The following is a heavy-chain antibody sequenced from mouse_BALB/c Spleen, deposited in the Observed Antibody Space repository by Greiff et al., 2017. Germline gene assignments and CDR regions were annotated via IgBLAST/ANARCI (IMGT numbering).Heavy chain of an antibody. V-gene: IGHV2-6-2*01. CDR2: IWSDGST. CDR1: GFSLTSYG. J-gene: IGHJ4*01. CDR3: ARHGSYAMDY. Sequence: VKLVESGPDLVAPSQSLSITCTASGFSLTSYGVHWVRQPPGKGLEWLVVIWSDGSTTYNSALKSRLSISKDNAKSQVFLKMNSLHTDDTAMYYCARHGSYAMDYWGQGTSVTVSS.